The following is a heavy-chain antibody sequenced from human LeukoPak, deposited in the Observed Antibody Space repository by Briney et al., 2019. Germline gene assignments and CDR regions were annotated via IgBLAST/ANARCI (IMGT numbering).Heavy chain of an antibody. D-gene: IGHD3-16*01. Sequence: SETLSLTCTVSGYSISSGYYWGRIRQPPGKGLEWIGSIYHSGSTYYNPSLKSRVTISVDTSKNQFSLKLSSVTAADTAVYYCARDRGWGKEFDYWGQGTLVTVSS. CDR1: GYSISSGYY. CDR3: ARDRGWGKEFDY. V-gene: IGHV4-38-2*02. J-gene: IGHJ4*02. CDR2: IYHSGST.